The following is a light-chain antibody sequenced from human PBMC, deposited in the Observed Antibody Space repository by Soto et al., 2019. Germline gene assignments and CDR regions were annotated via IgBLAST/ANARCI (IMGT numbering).Light chain of an antibody. CDR2: GAS. J-gene: IGKJ5*01. CDR3: QQYIKWPIT. V-gene: IGKV3D-20*02. CDR1: QSVNSNY. Sequence: ELLMTQSPSTLSVSPGERASLSCRASQSVNSNYLAWYQQKPGQAPSLRMYGASNRATGIPDRFSGSGSGTDFTLTISRLEPEDFELYYCQQYIKWPITFGQGTRLEIK.